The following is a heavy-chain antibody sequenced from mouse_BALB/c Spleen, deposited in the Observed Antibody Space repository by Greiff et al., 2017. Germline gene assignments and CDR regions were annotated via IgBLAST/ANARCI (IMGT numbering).Heavy chain of an antibody. CDR3: ARWEY. CDR2: INPSNGRT. Sequence: QVQLQQPGAELVKPGASVKLSCKASGYTFTSYWMHWVKQRPGQGLEWIGEINPSNGRTNYNEKFKSKATLTVDKSSSTAYMQLSSLTSEDSAVYYCARWEYWGQGTTLTVSS. J-gene: IGHJ2*01. CDR1: GYTFTSYW. V-gene: IGHV1S81*02. D-gene: IGHD4-1*01.